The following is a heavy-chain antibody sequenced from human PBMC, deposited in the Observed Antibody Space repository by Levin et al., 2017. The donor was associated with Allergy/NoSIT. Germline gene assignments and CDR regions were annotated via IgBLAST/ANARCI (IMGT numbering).Heavy chain of an antibody. CDR2: IVVGSGNT. CDR3: AAGGTTYYYDSSGYSPFWNGTKRGWFDP. CDR1: GFTFTSSA. J-gene: IGHJ5*02. Sequence: SVKVSCKASGFTFTSSAVQWVRQARGQRLEWIGWIVVGSGNTNYAQKFQERVTITRDMSTSTAYMELSSLRSEDTAVYYCAAGGTTYYYDSSGYSPFWNGTKRGWFDPWGQGTLVTVSS. D-gene: IGHD3-22*01. V-gene: IGHV1-58*01.